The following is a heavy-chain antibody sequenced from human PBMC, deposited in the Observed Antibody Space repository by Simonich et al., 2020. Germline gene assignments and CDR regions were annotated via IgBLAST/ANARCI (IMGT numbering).Heavy chain of an antibody. CDR1: GFTFSSYS. J-gene: IGHJ3*02. CDR3: ARDTSDWGAFDI. V-gene: IGHV3-21*01. D-gene: IGHD2-21*02. Sequence: EVQLVESGGGLVKPGGSLRLSCAASGFTFSSYSMNWIRQAPGKGLEWVSSISRSSSYIYYADSVKGRFTISRDNAKNSLYLQMNSLRAEDTAVYYCARDTSDWGAFDIWGQGTMVTVSS. CDR2: ISRSSSYI.